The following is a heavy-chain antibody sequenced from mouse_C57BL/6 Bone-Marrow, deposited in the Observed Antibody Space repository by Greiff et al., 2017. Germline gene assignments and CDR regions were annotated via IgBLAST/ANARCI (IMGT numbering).Heavy chain of an antibody. CDR3: ARSFFGNYFDY. CDR1: GYTFTCYW. CDR2: IDPSDSDT. Sequence: QVQLQQPGAALVRPGSSVKLSCKASGYTFTCYWMHWVKQRPIQGLEWIGNIDPSDSDTHYIQKFKDKATLTVDKSSSTAYMQLSSLTSEDSAVFDCARSFFGNYFDYWGQGTTRTVAS. V-gene: IGHV1-52*01. J-gene: IGHJ2*01. D-gene: IGHD1-1*01.